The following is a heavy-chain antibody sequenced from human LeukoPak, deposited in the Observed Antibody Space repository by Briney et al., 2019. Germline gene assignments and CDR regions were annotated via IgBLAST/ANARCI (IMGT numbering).Heavy chain of an antibody. J-gene: IGHJ4*02. D-gene: IGHD3-10*01. V-gene: IGHV3-21*01. CDR2: ISSSSSYI. CDR1: GFTFSSYS. Sequence: PGRSLRLSCAASGFTFSSYSMNWVRQAPGKGLEWVSSISSSSSYIYYADSVKGRFTISRDNAKNSLYLQMNSLRAEDTAVYYCARAGSGSPTDYWGQGTLVTVSS. CDR3: ARAGSGSPTDY.